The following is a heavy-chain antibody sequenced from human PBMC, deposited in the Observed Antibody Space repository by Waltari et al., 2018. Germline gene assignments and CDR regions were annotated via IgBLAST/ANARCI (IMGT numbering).Heavy chain of an antibody. V-gene: IGHV4-34*01. Sequence: QVQLLQWGAGLLKPSETLSLTCAVYGGSFSGYYWSWLRQLPGKGLEWLGEINHNASPDYNHTLKSRATISIETSKNQFSRNLDSVTAADTGVYYCARGWLQVAPPYYYYMDVWDRGTAVTVSS. J-gene: IGHJ6*03. D-gene: IGHD6-19*01. CDR1: GGSFSGYY. CDR2: INHNASP. CDR3: ARGWLQVAPPYYYYMDV.